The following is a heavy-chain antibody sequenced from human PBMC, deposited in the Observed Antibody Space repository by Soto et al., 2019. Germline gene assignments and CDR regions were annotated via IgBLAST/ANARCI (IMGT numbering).Heavy chain of an antibody. CDR1: GYSIGTYNW. V-gene: IGHV4-28*05. CDR2: IYYTGTV. CDR3: ARTSRLKTGQLDY. Sequence: PSETLSLTCIVPGYSIGTYNWWSFIRQPPGKGLEWIGYIYYTGTVYYNLSLKNRVSMSVETARDQFSLTLTSVTAADTAVYYCARTSRLKTGQLDYWGQGALVTVSS. J-gene: IGHJ4*02. D-gene: IGHD3-9*01.